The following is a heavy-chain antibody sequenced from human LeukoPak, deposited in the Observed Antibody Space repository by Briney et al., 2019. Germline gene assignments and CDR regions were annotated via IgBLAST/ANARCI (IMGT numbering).Heavy chain of an antibody. J-gene: IGHJ6*03. V-gene: IGHV3-48*04. Sequence: GGSLRLSCAASGFTFSSYSMNWVRQAPGKGLEWVSYISSSGSTIYYADSVKGRFTISRDNAKNSLYLQMNSLRAEDTAVYYCARARGASTVTTQSQYYYYYMDVWGKGTAVTVSS. CDR1: GFTFSSYS. CDR2: ISSSGSTI. CDR3: ARARGASTVTTQSQYYYYYMDV. D-gene: IGHD4-11*01.